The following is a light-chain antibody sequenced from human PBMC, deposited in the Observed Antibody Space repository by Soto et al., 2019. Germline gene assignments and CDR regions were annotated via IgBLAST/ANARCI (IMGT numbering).Light chain of an antibody. V-gene: IGLV2-8*01. J-gene: IGLJ3*02. CDR1: SSDVGAYNY. CDR2: EVT. CDR3: SSFASSNTWV. Sequence: QSVLTQPPSASGSPGQSVTISCTGTSSDVGAYNYVSWYQHHAGKAPKLVIYEVTKRPSGVPDRFSGSKSANTASLTVSGLQAEEEADYYCSSFASSNTWVFGGGTKLTVL.